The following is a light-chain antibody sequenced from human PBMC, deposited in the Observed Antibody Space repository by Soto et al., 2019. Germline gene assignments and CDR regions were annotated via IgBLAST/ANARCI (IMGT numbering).Light chain of an antibody. Sequence: QSALTQPASVSGSPGQSITISCTGTSSAFGGYNYVSWYQQHPGKAPKVVIYEVSNRPSGVSNRFSGSKSGNTASLTISGLQAEDEADYYCSSYTITSTCVFGGGTKLTVL. V-gene: IGLV2-14*01. CDR2: EVS. CDR3: SSYTITSTCV. J-gene: IGLJ3*02. CDR1: SSAFGGYNY.